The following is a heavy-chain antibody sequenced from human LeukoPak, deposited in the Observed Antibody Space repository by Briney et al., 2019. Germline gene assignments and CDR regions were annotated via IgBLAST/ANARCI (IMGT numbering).Heavy chain of an antibody. CDR2: IIPILGIA. V-gene: IGHV1-69*04. CDR1: GYTFTSYY. D-gene: IGHD4-11*01. CDR3: ARESTVTTGAFDI. J-gene: IGHJ3*02. Sequence: ASVKVSCKASGYTFTSYYMHWVRQAPGQGLEWMGRIIPILGIANYAQKFQGRVTITADKSTSTAYMELSSLRSEDTAVYYCARESTVTTGAFDIWGQGTMVTVSS.